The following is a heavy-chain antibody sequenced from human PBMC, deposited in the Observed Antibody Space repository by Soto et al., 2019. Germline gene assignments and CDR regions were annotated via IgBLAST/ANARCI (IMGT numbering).Heavy chain of an antibody. V-gene: IGHV3-30*18. CDR3: AKDLYCSGGSCYSNFYPHDAFDI. CDR1: GFTFSSYG. D-gene: IGHD2-15*01. J-gene: IGHJ3*02. CDR2: ISYDGSNK. Sequence: GGSLRLSCAASGFTFSSYGMHWVRQAPGKGLEWVAVISYDGSNKYYADSVKGRFTISRDNSKNTLYLQMNSLRAEDTAVYYCAKDLYCSGGSCYSNFYPHDAFDIWGQGTMVTVSS.